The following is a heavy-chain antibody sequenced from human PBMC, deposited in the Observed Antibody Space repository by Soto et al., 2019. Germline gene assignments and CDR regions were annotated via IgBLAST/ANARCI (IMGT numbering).Heavy chain of an antibody. J-gene: IGHJ6*02. CDR2: ISASGGRT. CDR1: GFTFSSYA. CDR3: AKGSYSSSWYSRRGMDV. V-gene: IGHV3-23*01. D-gene: IGHD6-13*01. Sequence: PGGSLRLSCAASGFTFSSYAMSWVRQAPGKGLEWVSGISASGGRTYYADSVKGRFTISRDNSKNTMYLQMNSLRAEDTAVYYCAKGSYSSSWYSRRGMDVWGQGTTVTVSS.